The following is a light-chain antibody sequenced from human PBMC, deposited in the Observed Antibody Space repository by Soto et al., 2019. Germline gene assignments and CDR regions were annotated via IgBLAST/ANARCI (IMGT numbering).Light chain of an antibody. J-gene: IGKJ1*01. CDR2: GAS. CDR1: QSVSNNY. Sequence: EIVLTQSPGTLSLSPGERATLSCRASQSVSNNYLAWYQQKPGQAPRLLIYGASTRATGIPARFSGSGSGTDFTLTIVRLEPEDFAVYYCQQYGNSPRTFGQGTKVDIK. CDR3: QQYGNSPRT. V-gene: IGKV3-20*01.